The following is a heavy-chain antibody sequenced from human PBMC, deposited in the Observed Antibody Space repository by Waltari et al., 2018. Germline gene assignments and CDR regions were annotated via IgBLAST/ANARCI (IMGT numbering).Heavy chain of an antibody. V-gene: IGHV3-15*01. J-gene: IGHJ4*02. D-gene: IGHD5-12*01. CDR2: IRSKADGGTI. CDR3: TTDRRRGYDPQFDY. CDR1: GFSFSDAW. Sequence: EVQLVASGGGLVKPGGSLRLSWAASGFSFSDAWMSWVRLAPGRGLEWVCRIRSKADGGTIDYAAPVKGRFTISRDDSKTTLYMQLNSLKDEDTAVYYCTTDRRRGYDPQFDYWGQGTLVTVSS.